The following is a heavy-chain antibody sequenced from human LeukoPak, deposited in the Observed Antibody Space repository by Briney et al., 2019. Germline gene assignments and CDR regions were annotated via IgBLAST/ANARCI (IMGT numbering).Heavy chain of an antibody. CDR2: IYHSGST. J-gene: IGHJ4*02. CDR1: GGSISSSNW. D-gene: IGHD6-13*01. Sequence: SETLSLTCAVSGGSISSSNWWSWVRQPPGKGLEWIGEIYHSGSTNYIPSLKSRLTISLDTSENQFSLKLNSVTAADTAVYYCARGTAAAGFYFDYWGQGTLVTVSS. CDR3: ARGTAAAGFYFDY. V-gene: IGHV4-4*02.